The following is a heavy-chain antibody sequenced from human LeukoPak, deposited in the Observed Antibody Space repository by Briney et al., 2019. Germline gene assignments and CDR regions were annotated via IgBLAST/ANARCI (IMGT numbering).Heavy chain of an antibody. V-gene: IGHV3-23*01. CDR2: LSGSGGGK. CDR1: GITLSNYG. J-gene: IGHJ4*02. D-gene: IGHD3-10*01. Sequence: GGSLRLSCAVSGITLSNYGMSWVRQAPGKGLEWVAGLSGSGGGKNYAGSVQGRFTISRDNRKNTVSLQMNSLRAEDTAVYFCAKRGVVIRVFLVGFHKEAYYFDSWGQGALVTVSS. CDR3: AKRGVVIRVFLVGFHKEAYYFDS.